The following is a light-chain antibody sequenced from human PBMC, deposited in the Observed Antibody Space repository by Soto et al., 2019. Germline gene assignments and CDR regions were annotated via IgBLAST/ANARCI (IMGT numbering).Light chain of an antibody. CDR2: DVS. J-gene: IGLJ1*01. Sequence: SVLTQPASVSGSPGQPITISCTGTSSDVGGYNYVSWYQQHPGKAPKLMIYDVSNRPSGVSNRFSGSKSGNTASLTISGLQAEDAADYYCSSYPSSSTRYVFGTGTKVTVL. CDR1: SSDVGGYNY. CDR3: SSYPSSSTRYV. V-gene: IGLV2-14*01.